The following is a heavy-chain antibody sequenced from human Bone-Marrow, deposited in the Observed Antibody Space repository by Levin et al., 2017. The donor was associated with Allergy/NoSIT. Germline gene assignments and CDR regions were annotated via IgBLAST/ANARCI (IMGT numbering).Heavy chain of an antibody. Sequence: GESLKISCAASGFTFSSYGMSWVRQAPGKGLEYVSAISGSGGSTHYADSVKGRFTISRDNSKNTLYLQMNSLRAEDTAVYYCVAYYDDSSGYFGADSGAFDIWGQGTMVTVSS. J-gene: IGHJ3*02. CDR2: ISGSGGST. CDR1: GFTFSSYG. V-gene: IGHV3-23*01. D-gene: IGHD3-22*01. CDR3: VAYYDDSSGYFGADSGAFDI.